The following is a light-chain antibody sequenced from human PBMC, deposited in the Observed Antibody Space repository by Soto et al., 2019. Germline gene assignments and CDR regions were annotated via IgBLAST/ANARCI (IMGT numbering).Light chain of an antibody. Sequence: DIQMTQSPSTLSASVGDRVTITCRASQSISSWLAWYQQKPGKAPKLLIYKASSLESGVPSRFSGSGSGTEFTLTISSLQPDNFATYYCQQYNSYPGTFGQGTKLEIK. CDR1: QSISSW. J-gene: IGKJ2*01. CDR2: KAS. CDR3: QQYNSYPGT. V-gene: IGKV1-5*03.